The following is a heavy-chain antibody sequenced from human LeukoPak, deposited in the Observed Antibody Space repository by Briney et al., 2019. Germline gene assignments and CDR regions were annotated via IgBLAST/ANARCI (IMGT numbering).Heavy chain of an antibody. V-gene: IGHV3-30*02. D-gene: IGHD4-11*01. CDR3: ARRSSNRWSSFDY. CDR1: GVTHSIYG. CDR2: IRYDGIIK. J-gene: IGHJ4*02. Sequence: GGALRLSCAASGVTHSIYGMHCGRDAPGRGREGGSYIRYDGIIKYYAESLRRRYTTSRDNSQNPLYLQMTSLRAADTDVSYCARRSSNRWSSFDYWGQGTLVTVSS.